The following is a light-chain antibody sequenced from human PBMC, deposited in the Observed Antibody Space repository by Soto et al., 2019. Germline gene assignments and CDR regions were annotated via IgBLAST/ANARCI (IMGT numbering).Light chain of an antibody. CDR3: QQYGSSPPMYT. Sequence: VLTQAPCTLSLSPGERATLSCRASQSVSSSYLAWYQQKPGQAPRLLIYGASSRATGIPDRFSGSGSGTAFTLTISRLEPEDFAVYYCQQYGSSPPMYTFGQGTKLEIK. J-gene: IGKJ2*01. CDR2: GAS. V-gene: IGKV3-20*01. CDR1: QSVSSSY.